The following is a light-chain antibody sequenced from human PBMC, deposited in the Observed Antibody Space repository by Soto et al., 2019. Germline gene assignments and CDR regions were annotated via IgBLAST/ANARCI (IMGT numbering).Light chain of an antibody. Sequence: EIVLTQSPGTLSLSPGERATLSCRASQSVSSSYLAWYQQKPGQAPRLLIYGASSRATGIPDRFSGSGSGTDFTLTIIRLEPEDFAVYYCQQYCSSLTFGGGTKVEIK. V-gene: IGKV3-20*01. CDR1: QSVSSSY. CDR2: GAS. J-gene: IGKJ4*01. CDR3: QQYCSSLT.